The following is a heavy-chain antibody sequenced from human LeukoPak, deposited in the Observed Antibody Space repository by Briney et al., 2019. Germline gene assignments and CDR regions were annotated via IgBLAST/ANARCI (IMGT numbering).Heavy chain of an antibody. CDR2: INPTSGGT. V-gene: IGHV1-2*02. J-gene: IGHJ4*02. CDR3: ARSRLGYCSGGACDASDY. Sequence: ASVKVSCKVSGYNFPGYYMHWVRQAPGQGLEWMGWINPTSGGTSYAQKFQGRVTMTRDTSISTAYMELSSLRSDDTAVYYCARSRLGYCSGGACDASDYWGQGTLVTVSS. CDR1: GYNFPGYY. D-gene: IGHD2-15*01.